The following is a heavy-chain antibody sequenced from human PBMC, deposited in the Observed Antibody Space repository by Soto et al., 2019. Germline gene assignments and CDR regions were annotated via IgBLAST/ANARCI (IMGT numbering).Heavy chain of an antibody. CDR3: ATSNWFDP. CDR1: GGSISSRGYY. V-gene: IGHV4-39*01. Sequence: QLQLQESGPGLVKPSETLSLTCTVSGGSISSRGYYWGWIRQPPGKGLGWIGTIYYSGRTYYNPSLKSRVTISVDTSKNQFSLKLSSVTAADTAVYYCATSNWFDPWGQGTLVTVSS. CDR2: IYYSGRT. J-gene: IGHJ5*02.